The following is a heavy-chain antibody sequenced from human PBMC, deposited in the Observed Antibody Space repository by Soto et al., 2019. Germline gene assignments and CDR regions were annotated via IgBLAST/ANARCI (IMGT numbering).Heavy chain of an antibody. V-gene: IGHV4-4*07. CDR2: IYTSGST. CDR1: GGSISSYY. Sequence: PSETLSLTCTVSGGSISSYYWSWIRQPAGKGLEWIGRIYTSGSTNYNPSLKSRVTMSVDTSKNQFSLKLSSVTAADTAVYYCASILNSYDSSARTDYWGQGTLVTVSS. J-gene: IGHJ4*02. D-gene: IGHD3-22*01. CDR3: ASILNSYDSSARTDY.